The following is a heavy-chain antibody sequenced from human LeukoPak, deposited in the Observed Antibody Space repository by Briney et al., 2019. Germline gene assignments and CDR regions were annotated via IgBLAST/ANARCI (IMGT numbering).Heavy chain of an antibody. CDR1: GFTVSSNY. CDR3: ARGHSSGMFYFDY. D-gene: IGHD6-19*01. Sequence: GGSLRLSCAASGFTVSSNYMAWARQAPGKGLEWVSVIYSAGGTYYADSVKGRFTISRDNSKNTLWLQMNSLRAEDTAVFYCARGHSSGMFYFDYWGQGTLVTVSS. V-gene: IGHV3-66*01. CDR2: IYSAGGT. J-gene: IGHJ4*02.